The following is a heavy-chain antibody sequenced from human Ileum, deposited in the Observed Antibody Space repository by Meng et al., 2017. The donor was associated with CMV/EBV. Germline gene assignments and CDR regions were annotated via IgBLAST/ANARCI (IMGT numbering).Heavy chain of an antibody. Sequence: ASVKVSCKASGYNLIGYYIHWVRQAPGQGLEWMGWISPNSGGTNYARRFQGRVTMTRDTSISTVYMELSRLRSDDTAVYYCSRFVGPTYGGITTCYFYWGQGTLVTVSS. V-gene: IGHV1-2*02. CDR2: ISPNSGGT. CDR1: GYNLIGYY. CDR3: SRFVGPTYGGITTCYFY. J-gene: IGHJ4*02. D-gene: IGHD2-2*01.